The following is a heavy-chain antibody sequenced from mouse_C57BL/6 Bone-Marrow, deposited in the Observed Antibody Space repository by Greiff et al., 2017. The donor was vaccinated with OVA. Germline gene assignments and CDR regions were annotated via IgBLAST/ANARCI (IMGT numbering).Heavy chain of an antibody. CDR3: ARRSYAWFAY. CDR2: ISSGSSTI. J-gene: IGHJ3*01. D-gene: IGHD1-1*01. V-gene: IGHV5-17*01. CDR1: GFTFSDYG. Sequence: EVKLVESGGGLVKPGGSLKLSCAASGFTFSDYGMHWVRQAPEKGLEWVAYISSGSSTIYYADTVKGRFTISRDNAKNTLFLQMTSLRSEDTAMYYCARRSYAWFAYWGQGTLVTVSA.